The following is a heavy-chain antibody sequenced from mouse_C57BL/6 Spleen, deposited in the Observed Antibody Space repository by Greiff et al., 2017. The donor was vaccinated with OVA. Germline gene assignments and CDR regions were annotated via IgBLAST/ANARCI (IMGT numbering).Heavy chain of an antibody. CDR2: IDPANGNT. D-gene: IGHD2-4*01. V-gene: IGHV14-3*01. CDR3: ARESLMSTRRSGFAY. J-gene: IGHJ3*01. Sequence: VQLQQSVAELVRPGASVKLSCTASGFNIKNTYMHWVKQRPEQGLEWIGRIDPANGNTTYAPKFQGKATLTAATSSNTAYLQLSSLTSEDTAIYYCARESLMSTRRSGFAYWGQGTLVTVSA. CDR1: GFNIKNTY.